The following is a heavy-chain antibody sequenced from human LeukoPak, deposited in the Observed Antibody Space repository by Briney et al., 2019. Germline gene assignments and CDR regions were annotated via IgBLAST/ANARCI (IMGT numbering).Heavy chain of an antibody. CDR2: ISGSGGST. D-gene: IGHD3-3*01. Sequence: GGSLRLSCAASGFTFSSYAMSWVRQAPGKGLEWVSAISGSGGSTYYADSVKGRFTISRDNSKNTLYLQMNSLRAEDTAVYYCAKDCDYDFWSGSFGWGQGTLVTVSS. J-gene: IGHJ4*02. CDR1: GFTFSSYA. V-gene: IGHV3-23*01. CDR3: AKDCDYDFWSGSFG.